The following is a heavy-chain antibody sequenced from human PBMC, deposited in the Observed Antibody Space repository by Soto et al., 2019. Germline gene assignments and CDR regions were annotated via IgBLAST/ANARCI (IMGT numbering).Heavy chain of an antibody. J-gene: IGHJ4*02. CDR3: AQEREIVSTFFDF. D-gene: IGHD5-12*01. Sequence: PGGSLTLSCAASGFTFSRYTMCWVRQAPGKGLERVSAISGSGGSTYYADPVKGRFTISCDNAKTTLYLQMKSLGAEEPALYYFAQEREIVSTFFDFWGQGTLVTVSS. CDR2: ISGSGGST. V-gene: IGHV3-23*01. CDR1: GFTFSRYT.